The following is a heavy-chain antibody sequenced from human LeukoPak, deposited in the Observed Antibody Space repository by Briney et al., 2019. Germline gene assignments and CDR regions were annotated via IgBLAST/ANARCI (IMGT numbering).Heavy chain of an antibody. CDR1: GGSVSSGSYY. CDR3: ARERLYDSSGYYRYFDY. J-gene: IGHJ4*02. Sequence: SETLSLTCIVSGGSVSSGSYYWSWIRQPPGKGLEWIGYIYYSGTTNYNPSLKSRVTILVDTSKNHFSLKLSSVTAADTAVYYCARERLYDSSGYYRYFDYWGQGTLVTVSS. V-gene: IGHV4-61*03. D-gene: IGHD3-22*01. CDR2: IYYSGTT.